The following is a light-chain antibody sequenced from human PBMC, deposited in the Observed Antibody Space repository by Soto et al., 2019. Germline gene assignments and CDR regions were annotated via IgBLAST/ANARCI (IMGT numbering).Light chain of an antibody. V-gene: IGKV3-20*01. Sequence: DIVLTQSPGTLSLSPGERATLSCRASQSVRSTSLAWYQQKPGQPPRLVIFGAYRRATGIQDRFSGGGSGTDFTLTISRLEPEDFAVYYCQQFSSYPLTFGGGTKVDIK. CDR2: GAY. CDR1: QSVRSTS. J-gene: IGKJ4*01. CDR3: QQFSSYPLT.